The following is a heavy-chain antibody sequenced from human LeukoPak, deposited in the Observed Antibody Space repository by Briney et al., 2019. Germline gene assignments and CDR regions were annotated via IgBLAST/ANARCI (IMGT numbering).Heavy chain of an antibody. Sequence: SETLSLTCTVSGASFNSDDQYWNWIRHSPGKGLEWIGSIHPSGMLYNNPSLESRVTMSRDTSKNQFSLNLNSVTAADTAVYFCSRGLDSRKLGYWGRGILVTVSS. CDR3: SRGLDSRKLGY. V-gene: IGHV4-31*03. CDR1: GASFNSDDQY. CDR2: IHPSGML. J-gene: IGHJ4*02. D-gene: IGHD3-22*01.